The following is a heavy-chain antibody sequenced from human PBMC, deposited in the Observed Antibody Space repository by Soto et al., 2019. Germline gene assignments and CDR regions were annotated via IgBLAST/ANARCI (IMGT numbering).Heavy chain of an antibody. CDR3: ASFAASSGYYSYYFDY. J-gene: IGHJ4*02. V-gene: IGHV1-69*01. Sequence: QVQLVQSGAEVKKPGSSVKVSCKASGGTFSSYAISWVRQAPGQGLEWMGGIIPIFGTANYAQKFQGRVTITADESTSTAYMELSSLVSEDTAVYYCASFAASSGYYSYYFDYWGQGTLVTVSS. CDR1: GGTFSSYA. D-gene: IGHD3-22*01. CDR2: IIPIFGTA.